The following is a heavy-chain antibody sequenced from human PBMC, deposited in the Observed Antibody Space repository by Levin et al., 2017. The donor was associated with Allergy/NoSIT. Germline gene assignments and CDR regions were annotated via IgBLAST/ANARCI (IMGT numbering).Heavy chain of an antibody. CDR3: ARDSSGWYSDAFDI. D-gene: IGHD6-19*01. V-gene: IGHV4-59*01. J-gene: IGHJ3*02. Sequence: SQTLSLTCTVSGGSISSYYWSWIRQPPGKGLEWIGYIYYSGSTNYNPSLKSRVTISVDTSKNQFSLKLSSVTAADTAVYYCARDSSGWYSDAFDIWGQGTMVTVSS. CDR1: GGSISSYY. CDR2: IYYSGST.